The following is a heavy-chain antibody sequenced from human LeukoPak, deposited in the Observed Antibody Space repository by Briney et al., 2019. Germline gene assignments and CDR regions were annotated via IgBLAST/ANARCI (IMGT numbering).Heavy chain of an antibody. CDR3: AKSYYYGSGSYFWFDP. CDR1: GGSISGYY. D-gene: IGHD3-10*01. CDR2: INHSGST. J-gene: IGHJ5*02. Sequence: SETLSLTCTVSGGSISGYYWSWIRQPPGKGLEWIGEINHSGSTNYNPSLKSRVTISVDTSKNQFSLELSSVTAADTAVYYCAKSYYYGSGSYFWFDPWGQGTLVTVSS. V-gene: IGHV4-34*01.